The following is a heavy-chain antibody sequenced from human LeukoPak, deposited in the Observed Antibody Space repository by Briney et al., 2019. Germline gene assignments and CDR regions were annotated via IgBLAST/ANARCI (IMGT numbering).Heavy chain of an antibody. Sequence: ASETLSLACTVSGGSISSYYWSWIRQPPGKGLEWIGYIYNSGSTNYNHSLKSRVTISVDTSENQFSLRLISVTAADTAVYYCARHFPHMDYSGWKQGWFDPWGQGTLVTVSS. CDR1: GGSISSYY. D-gene: IGHD6-19*01. CDR2: IYNSGST. CDR3: ARHFPHMDYSGWKQGWFDP. J-gene: IGHJ5*02. V-gene: IGHV4-59*08.